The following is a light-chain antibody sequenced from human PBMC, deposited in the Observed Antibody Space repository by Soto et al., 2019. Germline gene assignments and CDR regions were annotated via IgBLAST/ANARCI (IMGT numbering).Light chain of an antibody. CDR2: LGS. CDR3: MQVLQTPRT. V-gene: IGKV2-28*01. Sequence: DIVMTQSPLSLPVTPGEPASISCRSSQSLLHSNGYNYLDWYLQKPGQSPQLLIYLGSNRASGVPERFSGSGSGTDFTLKISRVEAEDVGVYYCMQVLQTPRTFGGGTKVDIK. J-gene: IGKJ4*01. CDR1: QSLLHSNGYNY.